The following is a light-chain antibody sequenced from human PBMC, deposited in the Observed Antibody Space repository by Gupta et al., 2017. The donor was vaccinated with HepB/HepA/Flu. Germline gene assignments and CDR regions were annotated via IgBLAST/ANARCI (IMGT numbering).Light chain of an antibody. J-gene: IGKJ4*01. CDR2: DAS. CDR3: QQRSSWPSLT. CDR1: QSISNY. Sequence: IVLTQSPATLSLSPGERATLSCRASQSISNYLAWYQQIPGQAPRLLIYDASIRATAIPARFSGSGSGTDFTLTISSREPEDFAVYYCQQRSSWPSLTFGGGTKVEIK. V-gene: IGKV3-11*01.